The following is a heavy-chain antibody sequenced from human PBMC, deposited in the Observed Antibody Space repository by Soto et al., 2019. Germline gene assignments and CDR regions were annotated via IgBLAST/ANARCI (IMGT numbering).Heavy chain of an antibody. CDR1: GFTFSSYA. J-gene: IGHJ3*02. CDR3: VRGGRHNFGYDAFDM. D-gene: IGHD5-18*01. Sequence: QVQLVESGGGVVQPGRSLRLSCAASGFTFSSYAIHWVRQAPGKGLEWVSVIAYDGSTKYYADSVKGRFTFSRDNSKNSLYLQMNSLRAEDTAVYYCVRGGRHNFGYDAFDMWGQGTMVTVSS. CDR2: IAYDGSTK. V-gene: IGHV3-30-3*01.